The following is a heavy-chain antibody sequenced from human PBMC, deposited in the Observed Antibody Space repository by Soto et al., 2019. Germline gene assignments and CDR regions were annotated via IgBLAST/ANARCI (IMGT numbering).Heavy chain of an antibody. CDR1: GYTFTSYD. V-gene: IGHV1-8*01. Sequence: GASVKVSCKASGYTFTSYDINWVRQATGQGLEWMGWMNPNSGNTGYAQKFQGRVTMTRNTSISTAYVELSSLRSEDTAVYYCARGGTTFPSNYYYYMDVWGKGTTVTVSS. CDR2: MNPNSGNT. CDR3: ARGGTTFPSNYYYYMDV. J-gene: IGHJ6*03. D-gene: IGHD1-1*01.